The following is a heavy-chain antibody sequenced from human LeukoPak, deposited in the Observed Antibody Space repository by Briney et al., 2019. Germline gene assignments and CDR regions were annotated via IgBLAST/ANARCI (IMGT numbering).Heavy chain of an antibody. D-gene: IGHD3-16*01. J-gene: IGHJ4*02. CDR2: IGYGGADS. CDR1: GFTLSSYE. CDR3: ARGFWGWEVDY. Sequence: GGSLRLSCTVSGFTLSSYEMTWFRQAPGKGLEWVSSIGYGGADSHYADSVKGRFTISRDNAKNTLYLQMNSLRAEDTAVFYCARGFWGWEVDYWGQGTLVTVSS. V-gene: IGHV3-23*01.